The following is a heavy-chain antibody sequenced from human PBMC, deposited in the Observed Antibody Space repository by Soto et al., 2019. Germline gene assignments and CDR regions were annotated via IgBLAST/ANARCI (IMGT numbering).Heavy chain of an antibody. CDR1: GFTFSNAW. CDR3: TTDLARSSGWYSFPSSYYYGMDV. CDR2: IKSKTDGGTT. V-gene: IGHV3-15*07. J-gene: IGHJ6*02. D-gene: IGHD6-19*01. Sequence: GGSLRLSCAASGFTFSNAWMNWVRQAPGKGLEWVGRIKSKTDGGTTDYAAPVKGRFTISRDDSKNTLYLQMNSLKTEDTAVYYCTTDLARSSGWYSFPSSYYYGMDVWGQGTTVTVSS.